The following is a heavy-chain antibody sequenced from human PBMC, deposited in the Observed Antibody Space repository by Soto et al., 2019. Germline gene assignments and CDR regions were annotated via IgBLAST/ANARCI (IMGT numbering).Heavy chain of an antibody. CDR3: ARDQGGLRSQVPFHF. J-gene: IGHJ4*02. V-gene: IGHV1-18*01. Sequence: QVQLVQSGAEVKKPGASVKVSCKASGYTFTSYGLSWVRQAPGQGLEWMGWISTYNANTNYAQMFQGRLTMTTDTSKRTAYMELRSLRTDDTAVYYCARDQGGLRSQVPFHFWGQGTLVTVSS. CDR1: GYTFTSYG. CDR2: ISTYNANT.